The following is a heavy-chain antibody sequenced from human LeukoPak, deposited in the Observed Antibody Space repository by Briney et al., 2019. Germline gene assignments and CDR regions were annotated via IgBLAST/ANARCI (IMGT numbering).Heavy chain of an antibody. J-gene: IGHJ4*02. CDR1: GASMSSNY. Sequence: SETLSLTCNVSGASMSSNYWSWIRQPPGKGLEWIGYSGSTNYNPSLKSRVTISADTSKNQFSLKLYSVTAADTAVYYCARHPYCCYGPRFDNRGPGTPV. D-gene: IGHD5-12*01. V-gene: IGHV4-59*08. CDR2: SGST. CDR3: ARHPYCCYGPRFDN.